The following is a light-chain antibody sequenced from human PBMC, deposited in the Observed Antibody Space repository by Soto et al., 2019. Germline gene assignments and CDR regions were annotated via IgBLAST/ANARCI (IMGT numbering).Light chain of an antibody. CDR2: AVS. V-gene: IGLV2-14*03. CDR3: ISYTDRQSYL. Sequence: QSALTQPASVSGSAVQSITISCSGTSSDISSYNHVDWYKQVTGKSPKLMIYAVSDRPPGVSDRFSGSKSGITASLTISGLKTEDEADYYCISYTDRQSYLFGTGTKVTVL. J-gene: IGLJ1*01. CDR1: SSDISSYNH.